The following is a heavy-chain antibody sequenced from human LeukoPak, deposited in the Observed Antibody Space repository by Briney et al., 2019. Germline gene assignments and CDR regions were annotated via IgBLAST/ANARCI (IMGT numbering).Heavy chain of an antibody. CDR3: ARPLELGAFDI. CDR2: INHSGST. J-gene: IGHJ3*02. V-gene: IGHV4-34*01. CDR1: GGSFSGYY. Sequence: PLETLSLTCAVYGGSFSGYYWSWIRQPPGKGLEWIGEINHSGSTNYNPSLKSRVTISVDTSKNQFSLKLSSVTAADTAVYYCARPLELGAFDIWGQGTMVTVSS. D-gene: IGHD3-16*01.